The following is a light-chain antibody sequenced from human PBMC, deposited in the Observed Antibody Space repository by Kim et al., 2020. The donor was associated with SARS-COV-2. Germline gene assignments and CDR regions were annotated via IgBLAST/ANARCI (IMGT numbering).Light chain of an antibody. CDR1: SSDVGGYNY. CDR3: SSYTSSSSLHV. J-gene: IGLJ1*01. V-gene: IGLV2-14*03. CDR2: DVS. Sequence: QSALIQPASASGSPGQSITISCTGTSSDVGGYNYVSWYQQHPGKAPKLMIYDVSNRPSGVSNRFSGSKSGNTASLTISGLQAEDKPDYCCSSYTSSSSLHVFGTGTKVTVL.